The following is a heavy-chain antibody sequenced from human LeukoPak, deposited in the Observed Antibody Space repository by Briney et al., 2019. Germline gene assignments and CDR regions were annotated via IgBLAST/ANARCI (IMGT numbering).Heavy chain of an antibody. J-gene: IGHJ5*02. CDR2: IYHSGST. D-gene: IGHD3-22*01. Sequence: SETLSLTCTVSGYSISSGYYWGWIRQPPGKGLEWIGSIYHSGSTYYNPSLKRRVTISVDTSKNQFSLKLSSVTAADTAVYYCARSYYYDSSGYRGWFDPWGQGTLVTVSS. CDR1: GYSISSGYY. V-gene: IGHV4-38-2*02. CDR3: ARSYYYDSSGYRGWFDP.